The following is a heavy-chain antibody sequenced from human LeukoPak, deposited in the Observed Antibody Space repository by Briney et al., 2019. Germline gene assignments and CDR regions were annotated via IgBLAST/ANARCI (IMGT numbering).Heavy chain of an antibody. CDR1: GFTFSSYE. D-gene: IGHD4-17*01. J-gene: IGHJ6*04. CDR3: AGHDYGDSNYYYGMDV. CDR2: ISSSGSTI. Sequence: GGSLRLSCAASGFTFSSYEMNWVRQAPGKGLEWVSYISSSGSTIYYADSVKGRFTISRDNAKNSLYLQMNSLRAEDTAVYYCAGHDYGDSNYYYGMDVWGKGTTVTVSS. V-gene: IGHV3-48*03.